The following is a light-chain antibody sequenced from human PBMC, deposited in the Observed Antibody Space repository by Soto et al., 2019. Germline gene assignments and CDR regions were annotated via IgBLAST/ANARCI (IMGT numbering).Light chain of an antibody. J-gene: IGLJ1*01. CDR3: CSYAGSNWGDV. V-gene: IGLV2-23*02. CDR1: SSDIGGYHL. Sequence: QSALTQPASVSGSPGQSITISCTGTSSDIGGYHLVSWYQHQSGKAPKLIIYKVSQWPSGVSDRFSASKSGNTASLTISGLQAEDEADYYCCSYAGSNWGDVFGTGTKVTVL. CDR2: KVS.